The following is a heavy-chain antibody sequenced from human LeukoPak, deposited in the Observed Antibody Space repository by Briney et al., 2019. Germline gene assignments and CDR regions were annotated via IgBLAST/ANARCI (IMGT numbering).Heavy chain of an antibody. CDR1: GYTFTGYF. CDR3: ARDERYDSSGYPFDY. V-gene: IGHV1-2*02. CDR2: INPNSGDA. J-gene: IGHJ4*02. Sequence: ASVKVSCKASGYTFTGYFMHWVRQAPGQGLEWMGWINPNSGDANYAQKFQGRVTMTRDTSISTAYMELSRLRSDDTAVYYCARDERYDSSGYPFDYWGQGTLVTVSS. D-gene: IGHD3-22*01.